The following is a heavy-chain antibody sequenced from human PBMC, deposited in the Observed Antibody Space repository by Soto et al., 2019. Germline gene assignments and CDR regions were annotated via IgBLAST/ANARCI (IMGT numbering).Heavy chain of an antibody. CDR1: GFSLSNGRMG. V-gene: IGHV2-26*01. D-gene: IGHD3-10*01. CDR3: ARILSPRGPTRCDP. J-gene: IGHJ5*02. Sequence: QVTLKESGPVLVKPTETLTLTCTVSGFSLSNGRMGVSWIRQPPGKALEWLAHIFPNDEESYSASLKTRLTIXXXTXXSQVALTMTTRNPVDTATYSSARILSPRGPTRCDPWGQGTLVTVSS. CDR2: IFPNDEE.